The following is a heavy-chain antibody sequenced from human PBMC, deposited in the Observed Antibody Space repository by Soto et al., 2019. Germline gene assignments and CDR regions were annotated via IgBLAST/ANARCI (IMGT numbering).Heavy chain of an antibody. CDR1: GGSISGSNW. J-gene: IGHJ6*02. D-gene: IGHD4-17*01. Sequence: QVQLQESGPGLVKPSGTLSLTCAVSGGSISGSNWWSWVRQPPGKGLEWIGEIYHSGNTTYNPSPKRRVTILVDKFKNQFFLKLGSVTAADTAVYYCARDRYGDYDGMDVWGQGTTVTVSS. V-gene: IGHV4-4*02. CDR3: ARDRYGDYDGMDV. CDR2: IYHSGNT.